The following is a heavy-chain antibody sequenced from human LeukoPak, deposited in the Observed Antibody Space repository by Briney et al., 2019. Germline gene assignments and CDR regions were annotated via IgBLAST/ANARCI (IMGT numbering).Heavy chain of an antibody. V-gene: IGHV3-7*01. Sequence: GGSLRLSCAASGFFFSDSWMDWVRQAPGKGLEWVANIKPDGSDKYYVDSVKGRFTISRDNARNSLYLQMNSLRAEDTAVYYCARDRGGLNNWFDPWGQGTLVAVSS. D-gene: IGHD3-16*01. CDR2: IKPDGSDK. CDR1: GFFFSDSW. J-gene: IGHJ5*02. CDR3: ARDRGGLNNWFDP.